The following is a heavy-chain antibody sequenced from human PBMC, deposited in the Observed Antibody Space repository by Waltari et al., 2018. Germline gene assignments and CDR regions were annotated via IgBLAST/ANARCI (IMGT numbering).Heavy chain of an antibody. V-gene: IGHV4-38-2*01. J-gene: IGHJ4*02. CDR2: IYHSGST. CDR1: GYSISSGYY. D-gene: IGHD3-16*01. CDR3: ARNWASNAFDI. Sequence: QVQLQESGPGLVKPSETLSLTCAVSGYSISSGYYWGWIRQPPGKGLEWIGSIYHSGSTYYNPSLKSRVTISVDTSKNQFSLKLSSVTAADTAVYYCARNWASNAFDIWGQGTLVTVSS.